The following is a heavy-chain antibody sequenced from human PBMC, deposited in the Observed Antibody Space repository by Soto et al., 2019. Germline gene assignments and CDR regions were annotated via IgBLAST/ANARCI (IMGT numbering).Heavy chain of an antibody. CDR2: MNPNSGNT. J-gene: IGHJ6*02. CDR1: GYTFTSYD. D-gene: IGHD6-13*01. Sequence: GASVKVSCKASGYTFTSYDINWVRQATGQGLEWMGWMNPNSGNTGYAQKFQGRVTMTRNTSISTAYMELSSLRSEDTAVYYCHSQSWYSHYYYSMDVWGQGTTVTVSS. V-gene: IGHV1-8*01. CDR3: HSQSWYSHYYYSMDV.